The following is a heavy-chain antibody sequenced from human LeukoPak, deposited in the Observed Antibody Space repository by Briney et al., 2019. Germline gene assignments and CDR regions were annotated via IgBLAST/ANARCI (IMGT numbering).Heavy chain of an antibody. D-gene: IGHD2-2*01. V-gene: IGHV4-38-2*02. CDR1: GYSISTDYY. J-gene: IGHJ4*02. CDR2: VSHTGRT. Sequence: SETLSLTCAVSGYSISTDYYWGWIRPSPGKGLEWIVSVSHTGRTYYNPSLKSRITISLDTSKNQFSLDLSSVTAADTAVYYCVRDPNYAYFDSWGQGTLVTVSS. CDR3: VRDPNYAYFDS.